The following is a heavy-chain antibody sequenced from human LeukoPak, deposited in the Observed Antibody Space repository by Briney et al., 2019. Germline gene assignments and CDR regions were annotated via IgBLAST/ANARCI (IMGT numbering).Heavy chain of an antibody. CDR3: ARGILTGYYNFDY. J-gene: IGHJ4*02. D-gene: IGHD3-9*01. CDR1: GGSISSGGYY. CDR2: IYYSGST. Sequence: SQTLSLTCTVSGGSISSGGYYWSWIRQHPGKGLEWIGYIYYSGSTYYNPSLKSRVTISVDTSKNQFSLKLSSVTAADTAVYYCARGILTGYYNFDYWGQGTLVTVSS. V-gene: IGHV4-31*03.